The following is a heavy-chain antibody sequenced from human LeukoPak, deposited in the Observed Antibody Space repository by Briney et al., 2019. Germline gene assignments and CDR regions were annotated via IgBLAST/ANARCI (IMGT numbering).Heavy chain of an antibody. CDR3: ARGGSTIFGVVHYYY. CDR1: GGSISSVDYY. J-gene: IGHJ4*02. D-gene: IGHD3-3*01. V-gene: IGHV4-34*01. Sequence: SETLSLTCTVSGGSISSVDYYWSWIRQPPGKGLEWIGEINHSGSTNYNPSLKSRVTISVDTSKNQFSLKLSSVTAADTAVYYCARGGSTIFGVVHYYYWGQGTLVTVSS. CDR2: INHSGST.